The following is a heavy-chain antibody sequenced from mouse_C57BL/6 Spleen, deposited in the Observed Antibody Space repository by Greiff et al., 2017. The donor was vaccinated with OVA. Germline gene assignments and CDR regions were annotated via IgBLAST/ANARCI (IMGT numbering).Heavy chain of an antibody. CDR2: IDPETGGT. V-gene: IGHV1-15*01. J-gene: IGHJ3*01. Sequence: VQLKESGAELVRPGASVTLSCKASGYTFTDYEMHWVKQTPVHGLEWIGAIDPETGGTAYDQTFKGKAILTADKSSSTAYMELRSLTSEDSAVYYCTRAEGWLLRGGFAYWGQGTLVTVSA. CDR3: TRAEGWLLRGGFAY. D-gene: IGHD2-3*01. CDR1: GYTFTDYE.